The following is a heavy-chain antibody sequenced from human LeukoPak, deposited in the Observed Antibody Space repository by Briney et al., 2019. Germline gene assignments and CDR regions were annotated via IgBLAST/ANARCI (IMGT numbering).Heavy chain of an antibody. CDR1: GGSFSGYY. V-gene: IGHV4-39*01. J-gene: IGHJ6*02. Sequence: SETLSLTCAVYGGSFSGYYWGWIRQPPGMGLEWIGSIYYSGSTYYNPSLKSRVTISVDASKNQFSLKLSSVTAADTAVYYCARHHPGSYYYGMDVWGQGTTVTVSS. CDR3: ARHHPGSYYYGMDV. CDR2: IYYSGST. D-gene: IGHD3-10*01.